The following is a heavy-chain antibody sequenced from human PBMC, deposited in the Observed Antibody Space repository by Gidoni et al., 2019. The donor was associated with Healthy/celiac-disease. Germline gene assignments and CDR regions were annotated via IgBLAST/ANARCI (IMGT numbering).Heavy chain of an antibody. V-gene: IGHV4-38-2*02. J-gene: IGHJ2*01. CDR1: GYSISSGYY. Sequence: QVQLQESGPGLVKPSETLSLTCAVSGYSISSGYYWGWIRQPPGKGLEWIGIIYHSGSTYYNPSLNSRVTISVDTSKNQFSLKLSSVTAADTAVYYCARDYGDYAPWYFDLWGRGTLVTVSS. D-gene: IGHD4-17*01. CDR3: ARDYGDYAPWYFDL. CDR2: IYHSGST.